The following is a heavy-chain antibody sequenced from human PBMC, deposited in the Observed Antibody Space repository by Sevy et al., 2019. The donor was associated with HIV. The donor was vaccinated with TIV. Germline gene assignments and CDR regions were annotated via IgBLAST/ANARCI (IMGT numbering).Heavy chain of an antibody. CDR2: ISWRGATI. J-gene: IGHJ4*02. CDR1: GFIFDDYA. Sequence: GGSLRLSCAASGFIFDDYAIHWVRQAPGKGPEWVSGISWRGATIGYADSVKGRFTISRDIAKNSLFLHMNNLRPEDTALYYCAKGGPFYYDSSAYEIDYWGQGTLVTVSS. CDR3: AKGGPFYYDSSAYEIDY. V-gene: IGHV3-9*01. D-gene: IGHD3-22*01.